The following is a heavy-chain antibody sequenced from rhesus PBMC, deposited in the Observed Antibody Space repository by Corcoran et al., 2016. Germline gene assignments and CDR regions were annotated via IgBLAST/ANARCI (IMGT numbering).Heavy chain of an antibody. J-gene: IGHJ4*01. Sequence: QVQLQESGPGLVKPSETLSLTCAVSCGSIPSNYYYWRWSRQAPGKGLEWIGAISYSGSTTYNPSLKSRVTISSDTSRNQFSLKLSSVTAADTAVYYCASHSGSYYYFDYWGQGVLVTVSS. V-gene: IGHV4-122*02. D-gene: IGHD3-16*01. CDR2: ISYSGST. CDR3: ASHSGSYYYFDY. CDR1: CGSIPSNYYY.